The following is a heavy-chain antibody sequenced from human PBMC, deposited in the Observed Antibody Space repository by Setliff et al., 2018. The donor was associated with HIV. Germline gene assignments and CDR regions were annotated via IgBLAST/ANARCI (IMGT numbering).Heavy chain of an antibody. Sequence: SETLSLTCAVYGGSFSGFYWNWIRQAPGKGLEWIGEINHSRRTKYNPSLKSRVTISVDTSKNQFSLKLTSMTAADTAVYYCATQRSLEPGYYYYYGKDVWGQGTTVTV. CDR2: INHSRRT. D-gene: IGHD6-25*01. CDR1: GGSFSGFY. CDR3: ATQRSLEPGYYYYYGKDV. V-gene: IGHV4-34*01. J-gene: IGHJ6*02.